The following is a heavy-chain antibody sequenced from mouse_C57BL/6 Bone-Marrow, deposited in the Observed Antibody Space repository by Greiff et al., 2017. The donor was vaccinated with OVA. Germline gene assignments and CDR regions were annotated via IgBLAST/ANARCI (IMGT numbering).Heavy chain of an antibody. CDR1: GYAFSSYW. D-gene: IGHD2-2*01. CDR3: ARSLLYGYDEYFDV. V-gene: IGHV1-80*01. Sequence: QVQLKQSGAELVKPGASVKISCKASGYAFSSYWMNWVKQRPGKGLEWIGQIYPGDGDTNYNGKFKGKATLTADKSSSTAYMQLSSLTSEDSAVYFCARSLLYGYDEYFDVWGTGTTVTVSS. J-gene: IGHJ1*03. CDR2: IYPGDGDT.